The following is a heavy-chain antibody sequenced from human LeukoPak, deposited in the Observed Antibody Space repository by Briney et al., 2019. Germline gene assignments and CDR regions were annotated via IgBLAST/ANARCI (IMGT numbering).Heavy chain of an antibody. V-gene: IGHV3-53*01. J-gene: IGHJ4*02. CDR2: IYSGGST. D-gene: IGHD5-18*01. CDR1: GFTVSSNY. CDR3: ARVGGYSYGYPDY. Sequence: GGSLRLSCAASGFTVSSNYMSWVRQAPGKGLEWVSVIYSGGSTYYADSVKGRFTISRDNSKNTLYLQMNSLRAEDTAVYYCARVGGYSYGYPDYWGQGTLVTVSS.